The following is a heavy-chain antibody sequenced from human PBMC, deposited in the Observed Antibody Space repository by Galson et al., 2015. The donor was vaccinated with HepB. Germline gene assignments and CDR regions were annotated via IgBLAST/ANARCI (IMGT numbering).Heavy chain of an antibody. J-gene: IGHJ5*02. CDR1: GFIFSDYN. CDR3: ARDRSYAFDA. Sequence: SLRLSCAASGFIFSDYNMNWVRQAPGKGLEWISYTSFGSVTIDYADSVKGRFTISRDNARSSLYLHMNSLRDEDTAVYYCARDRSYAFDAWGQGTLVTVSS. V-gene: IGHV3-48*02. CDR2: TSFGSVTI. D-gene: IGHD3-16*01.